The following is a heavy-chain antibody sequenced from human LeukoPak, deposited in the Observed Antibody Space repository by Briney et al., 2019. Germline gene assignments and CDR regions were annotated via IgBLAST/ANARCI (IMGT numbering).Heavy chain of an antibody. V-gene: IGHV4-39*07. CDR2: IYYSGST. CDR1: GGSLSSSSYY. J-gene: IGHJ2*01. CDR3: ARKAGLTYYYDSSGYYYYWYFDL. D-gene: IGHD3-22*01. Sequence: SETLSLTCTVSGGSLSSSSYYGGWLRQPPGKGLEWVGSIYYSGSTYYNPSLKRRVTISVDTSKNQFSLKLSSVTAADTAVYYCARKAGLTYYYDSSGYYYYWYFDLWGRGTLVTVSS.